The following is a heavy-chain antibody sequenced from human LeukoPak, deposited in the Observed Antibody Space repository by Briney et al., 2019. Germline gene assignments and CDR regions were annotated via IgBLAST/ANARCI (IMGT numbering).Heavy chain of an antibody. D-gene: IGHD3-9*01. CDR3: ASTQTYYDILTGYSPHYYYYYMDV. J-gene: IGHJ6*03. CDR1: GYFISSGYY. V-gene: IGHV4-38-2*02. CDR2: IYQSGST. Sequence: SETLSLTCTVSGYFISSGYYWGWIQQPPGQGLEWIGSIYQSGSTYYNPSLKSRVTISVDTCKNQFSLKLSSVTAADTAVYYCASTQTYYDILTGYSPHYYYYYMDVWGKGTTVTISS.